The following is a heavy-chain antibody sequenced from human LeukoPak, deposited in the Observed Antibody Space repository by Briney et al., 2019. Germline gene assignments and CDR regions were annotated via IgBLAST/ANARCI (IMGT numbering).Heavy chain of an antibody. J-gene: IGHJ6*02. Sequence: PGGSLRLSCAASGFTFSSYAMSWVRQAPGKGLEWVSAISGSGGSTYYADSVKGRFTISRDNSKNTLYLQMNSLRAEDTAVYYCARDESSGYSYGTYYYYGMDVWGQGTTVTVSS. CDR3: ARDESSGYSYGTYYYYGMDV. D-gene: IGHD5-18*01. CDR1: GFTFSSYA. V-gene: IGHV3-23*01. CDR2: ISGSGGST.